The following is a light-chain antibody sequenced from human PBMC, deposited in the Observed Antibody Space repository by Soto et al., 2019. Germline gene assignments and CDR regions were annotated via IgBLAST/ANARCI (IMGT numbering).Light chain of an antibody. J-gene: IGLJ1*01. V-gene: IGLV2-14*01. Sequence: QSALTQPASVSGSLGKSITISCTGTGSDVGSYKYVSWYQQHPGKAPKLIIFEVSNRPSGVSDRFSGSKSGNTASRTISGLQAEDEADYCCSSYTSISSLGIFGTGTKLTVL. CDR1: GSDVGSYKY. CDR2: EVS. CDR3: SSYTSISSLGI.